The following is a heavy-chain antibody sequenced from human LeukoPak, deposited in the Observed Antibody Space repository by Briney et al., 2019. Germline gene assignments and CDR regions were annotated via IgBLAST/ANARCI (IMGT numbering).Heavy chain of an antibody. Sequence: GGPLRLSCAAPGFTFSGYSMNWVRQGPGKGLEWVSSISISSTYIYYANSVKGRFTNSRDNAKNSMYLQMNNLRAEDTAVYYCARLRDYYDSSGYYSLPDYWGQGTLVTVSS. CDR1: GFTFSGYS. CDR2: ISISSTYI. J-gene: IGHJ4*02. CDR3: ARLRDYYDSSGYYSLPDY. D-gene: IGHD3-22*01. V-gene: IGHV3-21*01.